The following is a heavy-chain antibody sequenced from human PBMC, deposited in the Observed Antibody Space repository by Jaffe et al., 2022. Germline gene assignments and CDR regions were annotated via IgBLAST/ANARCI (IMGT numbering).Heavy chain of an antibody. CDR2: INAGNGNT. J-gene: IGHJ4*02. Sequence: QVQLVQSGSELKKPGASVTVSCKASGYSLTNYAMNWVRQAPGQGLEWMGWINAGNGNTKYSQKFQGRVTITRDTSASTAYMELSSLRSEDTAVYYCARSGTLSGYDDYGDPDGVNYFDYWGQGTLVTVSS. CDR3: ARSGTLSGYDDYGDPDGVNYFDY. CDR1: GYSLTNYA. V-gene: IGHV1-3*01. D-gene: IGHD4-17*01.